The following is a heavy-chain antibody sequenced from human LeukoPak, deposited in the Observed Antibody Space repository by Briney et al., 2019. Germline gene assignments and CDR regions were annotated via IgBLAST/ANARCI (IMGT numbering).Heavy chain of an antibody. D-gene: IGHD2-2*01. CDR2: IKKDGSEK. CDR3: AREGRVVIVPAT. V-gene: IGHV3-7*01. J-gene: IGHJ4*02. Sequence: PGGSLRLSCAASGFTFSSYWMSWVRQAPGKGLEWVANIKKDGSEKNYVDSVKGRFTTSRDNARSSLYLQMNSLRVEDTAVYYCAREGRVVIVPATWGQGALVTVSS. CDR1: GFTFSSYW.